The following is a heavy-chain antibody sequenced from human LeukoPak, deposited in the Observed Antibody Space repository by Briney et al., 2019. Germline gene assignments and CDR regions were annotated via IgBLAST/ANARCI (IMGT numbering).Heavy chain of an antibody. CDR2: IYHSGST. Sequence: PSETLSLTCAVSDYSFSSGYYWGWIRQPPGKGLEWIGSIYHSGSTYYNPSLKSRVTISVDTSKNQFSLKLSSVTAADTAVYYCASLQQLVYYFDYWGQGTLVTVSS. CDR1: DYSFSSGYY. D-gene: IGHD6-13*01. V-gene: IGHV4-38-2*01. J-gene: IGHJ4*02. CDR3: ASLQQLVYYFDY.